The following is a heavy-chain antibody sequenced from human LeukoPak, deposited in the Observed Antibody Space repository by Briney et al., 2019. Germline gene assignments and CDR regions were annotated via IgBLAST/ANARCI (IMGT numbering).Heavy chain of an antibody. Sequence: PSETLSLTCTVSGGSISGYYWSWIRQPPGKGLEWIGEINHSGSTNYNPSLKSRVTISVDTSKNQFSLKLSSVTAADTAVYYCARYRSGYYSGYFDYWGQGTLVTVSS. CDR1: GGSISGYY. CDR3: ARYRSGYYSGYFDY. J-gene: IGHJ4*02. CDR2: INHSGST. V-gene: IGHV4-34*01. D-gene: IGHD3-3*01.